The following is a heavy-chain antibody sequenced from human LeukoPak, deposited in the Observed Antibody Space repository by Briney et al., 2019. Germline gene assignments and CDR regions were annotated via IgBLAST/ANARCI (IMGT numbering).Heavy chain of an antibody. CDR3: ARDSSYYDYYMDV. CDR2: IYYSGST. Sequence: NPSETLSLTCTVSGGSISSSSYYWGWIRQPPGKGLEWIGSIYYSGSTYYNPSLKSRVTIPVDTSTNQFSLKLSSVTAADTAVYYCARDSSYYDYYMDVWGKGTTATVSS. D-gene: IGHD6-6*01. V-gene: IGHV4-39*07. CDR1: GGSISSSSYY. J-gene: IGHJ6*03.